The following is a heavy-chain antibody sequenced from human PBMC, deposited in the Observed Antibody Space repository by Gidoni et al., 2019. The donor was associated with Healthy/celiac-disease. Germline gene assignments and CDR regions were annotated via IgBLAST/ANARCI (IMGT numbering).Heavy chain of an antibody. CDR2: ISGSGGST. V-gene: IGHV3-23*01. J-gene: IGHJ6*03. CDR1: GFTFSSYA. CDR3: AKEVVPAAMGYYYYYMDV. D-gene: IGHD2-2*01. Sequence: EVPLLESGGGLVQPGGSLRLSCAASGFTFSSYAMSWVRQAPGKGLEWVSAISGSGGSTYYADSVKGRFTISRDNSKNTLYLQMNSLRAEDTAVYYCAKEVVPAAMGYYYYYMDVWGKGTTVTVSS.